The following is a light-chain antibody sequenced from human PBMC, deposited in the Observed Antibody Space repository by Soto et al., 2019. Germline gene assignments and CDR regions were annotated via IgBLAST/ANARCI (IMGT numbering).Light chain of an antibody. CDR3: QQYDNLPLT. J-gene: IGKJ4*01. CDR1: QSISGW. CDR2: DAS. Sequence: DIQLTQSPSSLSASVGDRVTITCRASQSISGWLAWYQQKPGKAPKLLIYDASSLETGVPSRFSGSGSGTDFTFTISSLQPEDIATYYCQQYDNLPLTFGGGTKVDIK. V-gene: IGKV1-5*01.